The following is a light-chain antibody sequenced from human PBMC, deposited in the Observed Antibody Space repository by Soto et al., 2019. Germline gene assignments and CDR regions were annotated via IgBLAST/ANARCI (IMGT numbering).Light chain of an antibody. J-gene: IGKJ4*01. Sequence: DIQMTQSPSTLSASVGDRVTITCRASQSVSGWLAWYQQRPGKAPNLLVSKASSLESGVPSRFSGSGSGTEFTLTISSLQPDEFATYYCQHYDTYPLTFGGGTKVEIK. CDR2: KAS. CDR1: QSVSGW. CDR3: QHYDTYPLT. V-gene: IGKV1-5*03.